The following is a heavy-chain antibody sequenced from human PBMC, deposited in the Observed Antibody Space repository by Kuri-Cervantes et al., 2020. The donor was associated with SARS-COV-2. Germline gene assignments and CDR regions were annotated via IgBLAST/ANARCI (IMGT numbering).Heavy chain of an antibody. D-gene: IGHD1-26*01. Sequence: GESLKISCAASGFTFSSYSMNWVRQAPGKGLEWVSYISSSSSTIYYADSVKGRFTISRDNAKNSLYLQMNSLRAEDTAVYYCATTMHELWEYYMDVWGKGTTVTVSS. CDR1: GFTFSSYS. V-gene: IGHV3-48*01. J-gene: IGHJ6*03. CDR2: ISSSSSTI. CDR3: ATTMHELWEYYMDV.